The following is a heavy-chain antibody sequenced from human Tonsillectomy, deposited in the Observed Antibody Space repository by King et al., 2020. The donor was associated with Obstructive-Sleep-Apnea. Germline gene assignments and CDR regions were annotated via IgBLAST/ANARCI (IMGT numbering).Heavy chain of an antibody. Sequence: VQLVESGGGVVQPGRSLRLSCAASGFTFSSYGMHWVRQAPGKGLEWVAVISYDGSNKYYADSVKGRFTISRDNSKNTLYLQMNSLRAEDTAVYYCAKDGGDGSGSYSDYSFDYWGQGTLVTVSS. CDR2: ISYDGSNK. CDR3: AKDGGDGSGSYSDYSFDY. CDR1: GFTFSSYG. V-gene: IGHV3-30*18. D-gene: IGHD3-10*01. J-gene: IGHJ4*02.